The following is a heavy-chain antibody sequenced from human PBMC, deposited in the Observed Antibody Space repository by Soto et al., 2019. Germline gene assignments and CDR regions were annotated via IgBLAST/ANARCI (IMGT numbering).Heavy chain of an antibody. CDR1: GFTFSSYS. Sequence: GGSLRLSCAASGFTFSSYSMNWVRQAPGKGLEWVSYISSSSSTKYYADSVKGRFTISRDNAKNSLYLQMNSLRAEDTAVYYCAPPPCSSTSCYLWGQGTLVTVSS. CDR3: APPPCSSTSCYL. J-gene: IGHJ5*02. V-gene: IGHV3-48*01. CDR2: ISSSSSTK. D-gene: IGHD2-2*01.